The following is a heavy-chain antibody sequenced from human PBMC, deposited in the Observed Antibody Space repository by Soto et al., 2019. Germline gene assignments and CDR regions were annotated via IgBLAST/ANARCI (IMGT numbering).Heavy chain of an antibody. CDR3: AKDRSLVRWFDY. Sequence: GGSLRLSCAASGFTFSSYAMSWVRQAPGEGLEWVSSISESGSRYYADSVKGRFTISRDTSKNTLYLQMNSLRAEDTAVYYCAKDRSLVRWFDYWGQGTLVSVS. J-gene: IGHJ4*02. CDR1: GFTFSSYA. D-gene: IGHD6-13*01. CDR2: ISESGSR. V-gene: IGHV3-23*01.